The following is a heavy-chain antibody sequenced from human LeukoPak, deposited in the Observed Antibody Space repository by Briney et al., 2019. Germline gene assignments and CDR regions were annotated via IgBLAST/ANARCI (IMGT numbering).Heavy chain of an antibody. CDR1: GFIFNNFA. CDR3: AKEGYYYGSGDAFDI. D-gene: IGHD3-22*01. Sequence: GGSPRLSCAASGFIFNNFAMSWVREAPGKGLEWVSGVSDNGVTTNYADSVKGRFTISRDNSKNTLCLQMNSLRAEDTAVYYCAKEGYYYGSGDAFDIWGQGTMVTVSS. J-gene: IGHJ3*02. V-gene: IGHV3-23*01. CDR2: VSDNGVTT.